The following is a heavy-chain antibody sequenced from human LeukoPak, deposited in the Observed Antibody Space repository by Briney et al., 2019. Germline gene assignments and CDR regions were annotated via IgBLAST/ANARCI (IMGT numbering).Heavy chain of an antibody. CDR3: ATDNGWELLLGYFQH. D-gene: IGHD1-26*01. J-gene: IGHJ1*01. Sequence: ATVKISCKASGYTFTDYYMHWVQQAPGKGLEWMRRVDPEDGETIYAEKFQGRVTITADTSTDTAYMELSSLRSEDTAVYYCATDNGWELLLGYFQHWGQGTLVTVSS. CDR1: GYTFTDYY. CDR2: VDPEDGET. V-gene: IGHV1-69-2*01.